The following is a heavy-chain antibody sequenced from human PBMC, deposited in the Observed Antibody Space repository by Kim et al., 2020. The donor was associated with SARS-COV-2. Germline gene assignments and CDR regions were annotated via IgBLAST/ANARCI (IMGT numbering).Heavy chain of an antibody. D-gene: IGHD6-13*01. CDR2: IYYSGST. CDR3: ARDLSGYSSSWYGRGHCFDP. J-gene: IGHJ5*02. CDR1: GGSISSSSYY. V-gene: IGHV4-39*07. Sequence: SETLSLTCTVSGGSISSSSYYWGWIRQPPGKGLEWIGSIYYSGSTYYNPSLKSRVPISVDTSKNQFSLKLSSVTAAHTAVCYCARDLSGYSSSWYGRGHCFDPWGQGTLVTVSS.